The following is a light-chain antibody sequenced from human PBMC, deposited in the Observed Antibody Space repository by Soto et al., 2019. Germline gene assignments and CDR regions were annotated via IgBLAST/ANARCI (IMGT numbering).Light chain of an antibody. CDR3: QQRSNWPLT. CDR2: EAS. J-gene: IGKJ4*02. CDR1: QSVDSY. V-gene: IGKV3-11*01. Sequence: EIVLTQSPVTLSLSPGERATLSCSASQSVDSYLAWYQQKPGQAPRLLIYEASNRASGIPARFSGSGSGTDFTLTISSLEPEDFAVYYCQQRSNWPLTFGGGTKVEIK.